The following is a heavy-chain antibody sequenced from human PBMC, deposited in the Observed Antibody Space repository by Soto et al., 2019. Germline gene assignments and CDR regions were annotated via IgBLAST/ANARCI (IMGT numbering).Heavy chain of an antibody. CDR1: GFTFSTYI. CDR2: ISGTYNST. V-gene: IGHV3-23*01. D-gene: IGHD3-3*01. Sequence: WGSLRLSCAASGFTFSTYIMSWVRQAPGTGLESVADISGTYNSTHYADSVKGRFTVCRDNSKNTLFLKMNSLRAEDTAVYYCAKEWSDYFDSWGQGNQVTVAS. CDR3: AKEWSDYFDS. J-gene: IGHJ4*02.